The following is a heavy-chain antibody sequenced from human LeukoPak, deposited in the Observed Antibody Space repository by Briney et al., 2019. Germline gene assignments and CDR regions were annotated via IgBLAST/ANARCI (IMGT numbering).Heavy chain of an antibody. CDR3: AKGPIIADRYFDY. CDR2: IRYDGSNK. J-gene: IGHJ4*02. V-gene: IGHV3-30*02. CDR1: GFTFSNYG. Sequence: GGSLRLSCEASGFTFSNYGMHWVRQAPGKGLEWVAFIRYDGSNKYYADSVKGRFTISKDNSKKTLYLQMNSLRSEDTAVYYCAKGPIIADRYFDYWGQGTLVTVSS. D-gene: IGHD6-13*01.